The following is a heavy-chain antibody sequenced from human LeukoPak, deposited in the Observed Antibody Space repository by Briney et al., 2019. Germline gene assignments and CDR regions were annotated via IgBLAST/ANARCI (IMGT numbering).Heavy chain of an antibody. V-gene: IGHV3-7*01. CDR2: IKQDGSDT. CDR3: ARDGLASCGGDCYSKYYYYYGMDV. J-gene: IGHJ6*02. Sequence: GGSLRLSRAASGFIFRNYWMSWVRQAPGKGLEWVADIKQDGSDTYYVDSVKGRFTISRDNAKNSLYLQMSTLRVEDTAVYYCARDGLASCGGDCYSKYYYYYGMDVWGQGTTVTVSS. D-gene: IGHD2-21*02. CDR1: GFIFRNYW.